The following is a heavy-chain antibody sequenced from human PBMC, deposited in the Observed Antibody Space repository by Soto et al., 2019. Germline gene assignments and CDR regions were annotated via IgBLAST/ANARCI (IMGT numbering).Heavy chain of an antibody. CDR3: ARRGYSSGSFDY. Sequence: QLQLQESGPGLVKPSETLSLTCTVSSDSISSSSYYWGWIRQPPGGGLEWIGIIYYSGSTYYNPSLKSRVPISVDTSKNQFSLKLSSVTAADTAVYYCARRGYSSGSFDYWGQGSLVTVSS. CDR2: IYYSGST. CDR1: SDSISSSSYY. J-gene: IGHJ4*02. V-gene: IGHV4-39*01. D-gene: IGHD6-19*01.